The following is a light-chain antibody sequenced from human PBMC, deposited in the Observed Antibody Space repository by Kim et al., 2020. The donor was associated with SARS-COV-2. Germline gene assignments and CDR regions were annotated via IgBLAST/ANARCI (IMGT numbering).Light chain of an antibody. J-gene: IGLJ1*01. V-gene: IGLV2-11*01. CDR1: SSDVGGYNY. CDR2: DVT. CDR3: CSYAGIYTYV. Sequence: GQSVTISCTGTSSDVGGYNYVSWYQQHPGKAPTLMIYDVTKRPSGVPDRFSGSKSGNTASLTISGLQAEDEADYYCCSYAGIYTYVFGTGTKVTVL.